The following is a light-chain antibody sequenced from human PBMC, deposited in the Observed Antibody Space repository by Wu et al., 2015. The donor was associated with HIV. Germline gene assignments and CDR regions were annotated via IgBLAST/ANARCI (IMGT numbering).Light chain of an antibody. CDR2: GAS. V-gene: IGKV3-15*01. CDR3: QQYSNWPPTYT. J-gene: IGKJ2*01. Sequence: EVVLTQSPATLSVSPGERATLSCRASQSVSINLAWYQQKPGQAPRLLIYGASTRATGIPARFSASGSGTEFALTISSMQSEDFAVYYCQQYSNWPPTYTFGPGTKLEIE. CDR1: QSVSIN.